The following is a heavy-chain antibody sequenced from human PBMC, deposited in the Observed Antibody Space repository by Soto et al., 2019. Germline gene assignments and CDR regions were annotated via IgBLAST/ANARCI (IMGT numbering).Heavy chain of an antibody. V-gene: IGHV3-23*01. CDR1: GFTFTNYA. D-gene: IGHD2-2*02. CDR2: ISANGGNT. Sequence: SLRLSCAASGFTFTNYAMSWVRQAPGKGLAWVSTISANGGNTYYADSVRGRFTVSRDNSENTLSLQMSSLRADDTAVYHCAKDRDVVPAAIRAEGYGMDVWGQGTTVTVSS. J-gene: IGHJ6*02. CDR3: AKDRDVVPAAIRAEGYGMDV.